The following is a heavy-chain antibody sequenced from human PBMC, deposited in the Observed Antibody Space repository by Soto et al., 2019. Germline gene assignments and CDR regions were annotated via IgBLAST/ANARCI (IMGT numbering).Heavy chain of an antibody. CDR3: AREGGGTGTTEGIDY. CDR1: GYTFTGYY. D-gene: IGHD1-1*01. J-gene: IGHJ4*02. V-gene: IGHV1-2*04. Sequence: GASVKVSCKASGYTFTGYYMHWVRQAPGQGLEWMGWINPNSGGTNYAQKFQGWVTMTRDTSISTAYMELSRLRSDDTAVYYCAREGGGTGTTEGIDYWGQGTLVTVSS. CDR2: INPNSGGT.